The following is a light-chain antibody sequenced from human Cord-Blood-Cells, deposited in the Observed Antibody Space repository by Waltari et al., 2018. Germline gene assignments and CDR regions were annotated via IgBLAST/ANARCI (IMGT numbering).Light chain of an antibody. CDR1: SSDVGSYNL. CDR2: EGS. CDR3: CSYAGSSTWV. Sequence: QSALTQPASVSGSPGQSITISCTGTSSDVGSYNLVSWYQQHPGKAPKLMIYEGSKRPSGVSKRFSGSRSGNTVSLTISGLQAEDEADYYCCSYAGSSTWVFGGGTKLTVL. J-gene: IGLJ3*02. V-gene: IGLV2-23*01.